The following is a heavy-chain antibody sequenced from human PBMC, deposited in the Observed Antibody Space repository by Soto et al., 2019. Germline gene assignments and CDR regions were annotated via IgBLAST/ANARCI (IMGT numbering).Heavy chain of an antibody. V-gene: IGHV3-72*01. D-gene: IGHD3-22*01. J-gene: IGHJ4*02. Sequence: GGSLRLSCAASGFTFSDHYMDWVRQAPGKGLEWVGRTRNKANSYTTEYAASVKGRFTISRDDSKNSLYLQMNSLKTEDTAVYYCARERYDSSGPGTFDYWGQGTLVTVSS. CDR1: GFTFSDHY. CDR2: TRNKANSYTT. CDR3: ARERYDSSGPGTFDY.